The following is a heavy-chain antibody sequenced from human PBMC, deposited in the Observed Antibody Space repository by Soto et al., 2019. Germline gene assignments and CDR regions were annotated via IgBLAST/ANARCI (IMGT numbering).Heavy chain of an antibody. CDR1: GGSITNYY. Sequence: SSETLSLTCTVSGGSITNYYWSWIRQPAGKGLEWIGRIYTKERTNYNLSFRNRVTMSVDTSKNQFSLKLDAVTAADTAVYYCARDDSKDGGNNWFDPWGQGTLVTVSS. J-gene: IGHJ5*02. V-gene: IGHV4-4*07. CDR2: IYTKERT. D-gene: IGHD2-21*01. CDR3: ARDDSKDGGNNWFDP.